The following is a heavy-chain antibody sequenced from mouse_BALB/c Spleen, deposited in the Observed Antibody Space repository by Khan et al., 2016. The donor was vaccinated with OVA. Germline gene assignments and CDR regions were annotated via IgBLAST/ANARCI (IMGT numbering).Heavy chain of an antibody. J-gene: IGHJ4*01. CDR3: ARYACMDY. D-gene: IGHD2-14*01. V-gene: IGHV2-6-7*01. CDR2: IWGVGSS. CDR1: GSSLTDYG. Sequence: QVQLKESGPCLVAPSQSLSITCTVSGSSLTDYGVNWVRQPPGKGLAWLGMIWGVGSSDYNSSLKSRLSISEDNSKSQVFLKMNSLQTDDTARYYCARYACMDYWGQGTSVTVSS.